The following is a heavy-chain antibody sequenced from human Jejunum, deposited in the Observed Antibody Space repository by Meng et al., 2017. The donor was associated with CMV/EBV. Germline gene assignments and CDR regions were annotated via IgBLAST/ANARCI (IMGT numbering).Heavy chain of an antibody. J-gene: IGHJ5*02. CDR1: GVTFRRHW. CDR2: INTDGTDS. V-gene: IGHV3-74*01. D-gene: IGHD6-19*01. Sequence: FCVATGVTFRRHWMHWVREAGGKGLVWVSRINTDGTDSESADSMKGRFTISRANAKNTLYLQMNSLRAEDTAVYYCARRNSGADLDLWGQGTLVTVSS. CDR3: ARRNSGADLDL.